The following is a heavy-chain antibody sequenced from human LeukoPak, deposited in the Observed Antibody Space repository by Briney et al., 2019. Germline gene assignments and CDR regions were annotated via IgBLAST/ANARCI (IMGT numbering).Heavy chain of an antibody. J-gene: IGHJ4*03. Sequence: GGSLRLSCAASGFTFSNYWMSWVRQAPGKGLEWVANIKQDGSEKYYVDSVKGRFTISRDNAKNSLYLQMNSLRAEDTAVYYCARDLLVGMPYSWGHGTLFTVSS. CDR1: GFTFSNYW. CDR2: IKQDGSEK. D-gene: IGHD1-26*01. V-gene: IGHV3-7*01. CDR3: ARDLLVGMPYS.